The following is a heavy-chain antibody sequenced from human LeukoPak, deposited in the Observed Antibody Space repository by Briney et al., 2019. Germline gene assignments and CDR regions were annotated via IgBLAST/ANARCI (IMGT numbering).Heavy chain of an antibody. CDR3: AKPIVVVPAAIEDDAFDI. CDR1: GFTFSSYA. V-gene: IGHV3-23*01. D-gene: IGHD2-2*01. J-gene: IGHJ3*02. CDR2: ISGSGGST. Sequence: PGGSLRLSCAASGFTFSSYAMSWVRQAPGKGLEWVSAISGSGGSTYYADSVKGRFTISRDNSKNTLYLQMNSLRAEDTAVYYCAKPIVVVPAAIEDDAFDIWGQGTMVTVSS.